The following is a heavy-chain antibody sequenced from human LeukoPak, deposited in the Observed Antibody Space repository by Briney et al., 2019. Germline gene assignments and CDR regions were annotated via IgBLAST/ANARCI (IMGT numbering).Heavy chain of an antibody. CDR2: IIPIFGTA. Sequence: SVKVSCKASEGTFSSYAISWVRQAPGQGLEWMGRIIPIFGTANYAQKFQGRVTITADKSTSTAYMELSSLRSEDTAVYYCARTRSSSSRGFDYWGQGTLVTVSS. J-gene: IGHJ4*02. V-gene: IGHV1-69*06. CDR1: EGTFSSYA. D-gene: IGHD6-6*01. CDR3: ARTRSSSSRGFDY.